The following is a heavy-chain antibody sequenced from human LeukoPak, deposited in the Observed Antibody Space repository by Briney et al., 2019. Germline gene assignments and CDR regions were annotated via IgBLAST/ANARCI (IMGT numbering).Heavy chain of an antibody. CDR1: GFTFSSYW. CDR2: IKQDGSEK. Sequence: GGSLRLSCAASGFTFSSYWMSWVRQAPGKGLEWVANIKQDGSEKYYVDSVKGRFAISRDNAKNSLYLQMNSLRAEDTAAYYCARVVIDYYYYGMDVWGKGTTVTVSS. CDR3: ARVVIDYYYYGMDV. D-gene: IGHD3-16*02. V-gene: IGHV3-7*03. J-gene: IGHJ6*04.